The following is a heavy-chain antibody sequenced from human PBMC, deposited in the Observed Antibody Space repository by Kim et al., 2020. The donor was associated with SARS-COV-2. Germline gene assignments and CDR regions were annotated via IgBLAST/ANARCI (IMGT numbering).Heavy chain of an antibody. Sequence: GGSLRLSCAASRFTFSSYWMHWVRQAPGKGLVWVSRINGDGSSTTYADSVKGRFTISRDNAKNTLYLQMNSLRAEDTAVYYCARDREYFYDRWGQGTMVTVSS. V-gene: IGHV3-74*01. CDR1: RFTFSSYW. CDR3: ARDREYFYDR. CDR2: INGDGSST. J-gene: IGHJ3*02. D-gene: IGHD3-10*01.